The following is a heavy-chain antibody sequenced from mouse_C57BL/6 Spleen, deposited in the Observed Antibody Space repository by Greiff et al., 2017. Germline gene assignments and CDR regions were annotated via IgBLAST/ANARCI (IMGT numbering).Heavy chain of an antibody. V-gene: IGHV1-26*01. CDR3: ARYYGSRGPFAY. CDR1: GSTFTDYY. D-gene: IGHD1-1*01. Sequence: EVMLQQSGPELVKPGASVKISCKASGSTFTDYYMNWVKQSHGTSLEWIGDSNPNNGGTSYNQKFKGKATLTVDKSSSTAYMELRSLTSEDSAVYYCARYYGSRGPFAYWGQGTLVTVSA. CDR2: SNPNNGGT. J-gene: IGHJ3*01.